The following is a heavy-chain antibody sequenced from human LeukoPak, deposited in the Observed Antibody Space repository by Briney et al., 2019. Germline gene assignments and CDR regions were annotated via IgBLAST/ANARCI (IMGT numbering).Heavy chain of an antibody. J-gene: IGHJ4*02. CDR3: ARGWTWNFPIAY. Sequence: SETLSLTCAVYGGSFSGYYWSWIRQPPGKGLEWIGEINHSGSTNYNPSLKSRVTISVDTSKNQFSLRLSSVTAADTAVYYCARGWTWNFPIAYWGQGTLVTVSS. CDR1: GGSFSGYY. V-gene: IGHV4-34*01. D-gene: IGHD1-7*01. CDR2: INHSGST.